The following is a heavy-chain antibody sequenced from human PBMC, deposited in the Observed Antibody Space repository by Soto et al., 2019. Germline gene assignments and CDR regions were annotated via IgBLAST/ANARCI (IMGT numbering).Heavy chain of an antibody. Sequence: QVQLAQSGAEVKKPGASVKVSCKASGYTFTSYAMHWVRQAPGQRLEWMGWINAGNGNTKYSQKFQGRVTITRDTSASTAYMELSSLRSEDTAVYYCAREWLDPLGGLLWFGELWHYYGMDVWGQGTTVTVSS. CDR2: INAGNGNT. V-gene: IGHV1-3*01. CDR1: GYTFTSYA. J-gene: IGHJ6*02. CDR3: AREWLDPLGGLLWFGELWHYYGMDV. D-gene: IGHD3-10*01.